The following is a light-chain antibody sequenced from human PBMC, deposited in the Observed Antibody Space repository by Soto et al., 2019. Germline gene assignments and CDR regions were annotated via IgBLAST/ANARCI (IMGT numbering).Light chain of an antibody. CDR2: GES. V-gene: IGKV3-20*01. J-gene: IGKJ5*01. CDR3: QKYGRSPLT. Sequence: EIVMTQAPATLSVSPGERATLSCRASQSVSSNLAWYQQKPGQAPRIIIYGESSRATGIPDRFSGSGSGTDLNLSISRLEPEDFAVYYCQKYGRSPLTFGQGTRLEIK. CDR1: QSVSSN.